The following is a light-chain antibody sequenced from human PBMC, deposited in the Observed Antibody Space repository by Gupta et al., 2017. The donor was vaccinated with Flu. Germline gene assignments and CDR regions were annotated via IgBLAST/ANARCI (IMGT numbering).Light chain of an antibody. CDR2: AAS. CDR1: QSISTY. J-gene: IGKJ4*01. Sequence: DIQMTQSPSSLSASVGDRVTITCRASQSISTYLAWYQQKPGKAPKLLIYAASSLQSGVPSRFSGSGSGTDFTLTISRLQPEDFATYYCQQTHSTPQTFGGGTKVEI. CDR3: QQTHSTPQT. V-gene: IGKV1-39*01.